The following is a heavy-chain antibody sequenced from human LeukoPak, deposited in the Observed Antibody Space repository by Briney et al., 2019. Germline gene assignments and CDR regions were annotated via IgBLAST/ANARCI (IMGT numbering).Heavy chain of an antibody. CDR1: GGSFSSSSYY. Sequence: SETLSLTCSVSGGSFSSSSYYWGWIRQPPGKGLEWIGSISYSGSTFYNPSLKSRVTISVDTSKNHFSLKLNSVTAADTALYYCARSQCGYNYGYHFDSWGQGTPVTVSS. CDR3: ARSQCGYNYGYHFDS. D-gene: IGHD5-18*01. J-gene: IGHJ4*02. V-gene: IGHV4-39*02. CDR2: ISYSGST.